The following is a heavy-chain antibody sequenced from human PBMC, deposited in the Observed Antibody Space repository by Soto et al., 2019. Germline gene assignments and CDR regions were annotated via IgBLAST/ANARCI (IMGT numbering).Heavy chain of an antibody. D-gene: IGHD7-27*01. J-gene: IGHJ6*02. Sequence: LTLACAASGFTVSSYAMIWVRQARVQGLQGGSAIVGTGITKKNTGSVEGRVTRCIDKSKNTVYLQMNSQRDDVTAVYFGAKTGLGTQLWASHYYYGMDVWGRGTTVTVSS. CDR1: GFTVSSYA. V-gene: IGHV3-23*05. CDR2: IVGTGITK. CDR3: AKTGLGTQLWASHYYYGMDV.